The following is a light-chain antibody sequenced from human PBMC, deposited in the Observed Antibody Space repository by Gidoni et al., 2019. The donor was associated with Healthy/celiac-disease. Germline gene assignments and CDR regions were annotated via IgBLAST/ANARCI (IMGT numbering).Light chain of an antibody. CDR2: DAS. J-gene: IGKJ4*01. Sequence: DIQMTQSPSSLSASVGDRVTITCQASQDISNYLNWYQQKPGKAPKLLIYDASNLETGVPSRFSGSGSGTDFNFTISSLQPEDIATYYCQQYDNLPLTFGGXTKVEIK. CDR1: QDISNY. CDR3: QQYDNLPLT. V-gene: IGKV1-33*01.